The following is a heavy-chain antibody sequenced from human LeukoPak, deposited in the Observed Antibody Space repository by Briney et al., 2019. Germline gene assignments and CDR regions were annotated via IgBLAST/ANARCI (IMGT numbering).Heavy chain of an antibody. V-gene: IGHV3-7*01. CDR2: IKEDGSEK. CDR1: GFTFSSYW. CDR3: ARDLAHIVATWYYYYMDV. D-gene: IGHD5-12*01. J-gene: IGHJ6*03. Sequence: GGSLRLSCAASGFTFSSYWMTWVRQAPGKGLEWVANIKEDGSEKYYVDSVKGRFTISGDNAKNSLYLQMNSLRAEDTAVYYCARDLAHIVATWYYYYMDVWGKGTTVTISS.